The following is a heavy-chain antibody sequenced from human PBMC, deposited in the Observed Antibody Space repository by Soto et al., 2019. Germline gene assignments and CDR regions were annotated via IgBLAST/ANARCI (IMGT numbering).Heavy chain of an antibody. CDR2: ISHDGRSK. CDR1: GFTFSNFG. D-gene: IGHD3-3*01. V-gene: IGHV3-30*03. Sequence: PGGSLRLSCAPSGFTFSNFGIHWVRQAPGKGLEWVSVISHDGRSKFYADSVKGRFTISRDNSKNTLSLQMNSLRAEDTAVYYCAREELRFLELSYPHRQYYYGMDVWGQGTTVTVSS. CDR3: AREELRFLELSYPHRQYYYGMDV. J-gene: IGHJ6*02.